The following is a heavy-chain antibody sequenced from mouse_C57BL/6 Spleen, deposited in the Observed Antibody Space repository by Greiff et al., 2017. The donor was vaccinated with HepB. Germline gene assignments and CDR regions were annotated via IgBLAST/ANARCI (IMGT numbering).Heavy chain of an antibody. V-gene: IGHV5-15*01. CDR1: GFTFSDYG. CDR3: AGRGYYGSSHWYFDV. CDR2: ISNLAYSI. Sequence: EVKLMESGGGLVQPGGSLKLSCAASGFTFSDYGMAWVRQAPRQGPEWVAFISNLAYSIYYADTVTGRFTISRENAKNTLYLEMSRLRSEDTAMYYCAGRGYYGSSHWYFDVWGTGTTVTVSS. D-gene: IGHD1-1*01. J-gene: IGHJ1*03.